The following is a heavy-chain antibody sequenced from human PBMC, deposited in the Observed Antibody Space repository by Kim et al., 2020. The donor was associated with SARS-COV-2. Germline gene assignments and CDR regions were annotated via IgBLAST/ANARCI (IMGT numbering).Heavy chain of an antibody. V-gene: IGHV3-30*04. CDR3: ARGYFDWLLYFDY. J-gene: IGHJ4*02. Sequence: GGSLRLSCAASGFTFSSYAMHWVRQAPGKGLEWVAVISYDGSNKYYADSVKGRFTISRDNSKNTLYLQMNSLRAEDTAVYYCARGYFDWLLYFDYWGQGTLVTVSS. CDR1: GFTFSSYA. CDR2: ISYDGSNK. D-gene: IGHD3-9*01.